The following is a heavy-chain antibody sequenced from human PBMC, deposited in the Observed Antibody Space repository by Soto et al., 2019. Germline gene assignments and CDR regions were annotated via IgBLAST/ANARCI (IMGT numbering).Heavy chain of an antibody. CDR1: GGNIRSRDYY. J-gene: IGHJ4*02. V-gene: IGHV4-30-4*01. CDR3: ARRRLYSDGPFDY. Sequence: PLSLTYTVSGGNIRSRDYYWSWIRQPPGKGLEWIGYIYYSGSTYYNPSLKSRVTISVDTSKNQFSLKLSSVTAADTAVYYCARRRLYSDGPFDYWGQGTLVTVS. CDR2: IYYSGST. D-gene: IGHD5-18*01.